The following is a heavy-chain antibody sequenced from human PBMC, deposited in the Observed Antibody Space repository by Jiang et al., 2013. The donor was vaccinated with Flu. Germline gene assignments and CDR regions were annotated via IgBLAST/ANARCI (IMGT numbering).Heavy chain of an antibody. CDR3: ARDQWLRARYYFDY. CDR2: ISFDGSNK. CDR1: GFTFSSYA. J-gene: IGHJ4*02. V-gene: IGHV3-30-3*01. D-gene: IGHD5-12*01. Sequence: VQLLESGGGVVQPGRSLRLSCAASGFTFSSYAMHWVRQAPGKGLEWVALISFDGSNKYYADSVKGRFTISRDNSKNTLYLQMNSLRAEDTAVYYCARDQWLRARYYFDYWGQGTLVTVSS.